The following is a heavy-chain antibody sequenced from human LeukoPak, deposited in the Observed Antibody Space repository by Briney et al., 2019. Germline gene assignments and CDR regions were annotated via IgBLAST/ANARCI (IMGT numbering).Heavy chain of an antibody. J-gene: IGHJ4*02. Sequence: PGGSLRLSCAASGFTFSSYSMNWVRQAPGKGLEWVSSISSGSSYIYYVDSLKGRFTISRDDAKNSLHLQMNSLRTEDTAVYYCVRGFCNSARCSPDYWGQGALVTVSS. CDR2: ISSGSSYI. CDR1: GFTFSSYS. V-gene: IGHV3-21*01. D-gene: IGHD2-2*01. CDR3: VRGFCNSARCSPDY.